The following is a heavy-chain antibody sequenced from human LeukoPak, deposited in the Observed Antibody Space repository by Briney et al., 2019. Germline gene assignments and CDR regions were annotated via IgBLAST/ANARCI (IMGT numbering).Heavy chain of an antibody. CDR2: IKTKTDGGTT. Sequence: GGSLRLSCAPSGFTFSDAWMSWVRQAPGKGLEWVGRIKTKTDGGTTDYAAPVKGRFTISRDDSKNTLYLQMNSLRAEDTAVYYCAKDLGGGEQGMDVWGQGTTVTVSS. V-gene: IGHV3-15*01. CDR3: AKDLGGGEQGMDV. J-gene: IGHJ6*02. D-gene: IGHD3-16*01. CDR1: GFTFSDAW.